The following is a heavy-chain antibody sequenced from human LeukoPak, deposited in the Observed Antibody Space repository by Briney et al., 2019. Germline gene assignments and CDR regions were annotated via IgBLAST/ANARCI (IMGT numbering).Heavy chain of an antibody. CDR1: GFTFSRYA. J-gene: IGHJ6*03. D-gene: IGHD2/OR15-2a*01. CDR3: ATTQSSLYYYYYYMDV. Sequence: PGRSLRLSCAASGFTFSRYAMHWVRQAPGKGLEWVAVVSYDGSNKYYADSAKGRFTISRDNSKNTLYLQMNSLRAEDTALYYCATTQSSLYYYYYYMDVWGKGTTVTVSS. CDR2: VSYDGSNK. V-gene: IGHV3-30-3*01.